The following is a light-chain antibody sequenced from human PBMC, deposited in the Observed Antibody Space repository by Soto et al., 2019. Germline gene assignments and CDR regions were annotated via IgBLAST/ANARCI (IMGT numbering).Light chain of an antibody. CDR2: AAS. Sequence: DIQMTQSPSSLSASVGDRVIITCRASQSISSFLNWYQHKPGRAPNLLIYAASSLQSGVPSRFGGSGSGTDFTLTISSLQPEDFATYYCQQSYSAPRTFGQGTKVDIK. CDR1: QSISSF. J-gene: IGKJ1*01. V-gene: IGKV1-39*01. CDR3: QQSYSAPRT.